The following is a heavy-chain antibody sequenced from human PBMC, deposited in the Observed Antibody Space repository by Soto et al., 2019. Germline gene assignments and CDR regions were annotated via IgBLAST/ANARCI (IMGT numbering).Heavy chain of an antibody. CDR3: AREGGRRYDFWSGYSGYNWFDP. CDR1: GYTFTGYY. V-gene: IGHV1-2*04. D-gene: IGHD3-3*01. CDR2: INPNSGGT. J-gene: IGHJ5*02. Sequence: ASVRVSCKASGYTFTGYYMHWVRQAPGQVLEWMGWINPNSGGTNYAQKFQGWVTMTRDTSISTAYMELSRLRSDDTAVYYCAREGGRRYDFWSGYSGYNWFDPWGQGTLVTVSS.